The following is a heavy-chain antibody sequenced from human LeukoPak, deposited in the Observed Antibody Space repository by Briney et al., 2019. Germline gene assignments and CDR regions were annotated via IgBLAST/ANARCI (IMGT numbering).Heavy chain of an antibody. V-gene: IGHV1-2*06. CDR1: GYTFTCYY. Sequence: GASVKVSCKASGYTFTCYYMHWVRQAPGQGLEWMGRITPNSGGTNYAQKFQGRVTMTRDTSISTAYMELSRLRSDDTAVYYCAKTIADGRFDPWGQGTLVTVSS. D-gene: IGHD6-13*01. CDR3: AKTIADGRFDP. CDR2: ITPNSGGT. J-gene: IGHJ5*02.